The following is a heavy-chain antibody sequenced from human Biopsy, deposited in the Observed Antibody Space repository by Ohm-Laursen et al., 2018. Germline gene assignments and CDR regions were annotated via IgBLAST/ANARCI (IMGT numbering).Heavy chain of an antibody. J-gene: IGHJ6*02. CDR3: ARATNSTGWPYYYFYGMDV. CDR1: GGSLIVDY. V-gene: IGHV4-59*01. Sequence: TLSLTCPVSGGSLIVDYWSWTRQPPGKGREWIGYIFYSGGTNYNPSLKSRVPISVDTSKNQFSLRLNSVTAADRAVYYCARATNSTGWPYYYFYGMDVWGQGTTVTVSS. D-gene: IGHD2/OR15-2a*01. CDR2: IFYSGGT.